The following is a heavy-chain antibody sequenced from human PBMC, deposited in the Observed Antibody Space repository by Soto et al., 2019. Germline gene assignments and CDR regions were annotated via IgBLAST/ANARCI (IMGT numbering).Heavy chain of an antibody. CDR1: GGSISSGDYY. CDR3: ARATPDDILTGYTDGAFDI. CDR2: IYYSGST. V-gene: IGHV4-30-4*01. Sequence: TLSLTCTVSGGSISSGDYYWSWIRQPPGKGLEWIGYIYYSGSTYYNPSLKSRVTISVDTSKNQFSLKLSSVTAADTAVYYCARATPDDILTGYTDGAFDIWGQGTMVTVSS. D-gene: IGHD3-9*01. J-gene: IGHJ3*02.